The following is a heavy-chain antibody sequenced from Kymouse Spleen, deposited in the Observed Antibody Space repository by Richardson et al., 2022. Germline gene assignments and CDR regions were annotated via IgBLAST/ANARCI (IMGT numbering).Heavy chain of an antibody. CDR3: ARLTMVRGVIIMMDV. CDR2: ISSSSSTI. V-gene: IGHV3-48*02. J-gene: IGHJ6*02. Sequence: EVQLVESGGGLVQPGGSLRLSCAASGFTFSSYSMNWVRQAPGKGLEWVSYISSSSSTIYYADSVKGRFTISRDNAKNSLYLQMNSLRDEDTAVYYCARLTMVRGVIIMMDVWGQGTTVTVSS. D-gene: IGHD3-10*01. CDR1: GFTFSSYS.